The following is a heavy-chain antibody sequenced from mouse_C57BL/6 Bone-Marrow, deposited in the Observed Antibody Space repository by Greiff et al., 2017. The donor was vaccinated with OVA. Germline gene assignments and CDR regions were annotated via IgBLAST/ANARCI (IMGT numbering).Heavy chain of an antibody. Sequence: EVKLVESGPELVKPGDSVKISCKASGYSFTGYFMNWVMQSHGKSLEWIGRINPYNGDTFYNQKFKGKATLTVDKSSSTAHMELRSLTSEDSAVYYCARRGSSPSFAYWGQGTLVTVSA. J-gene: IGHJ3*01. CDR1: GYSFTGYF. CDR2: INPYNGDT. V-gene: IGHV1-20*01. CDR3: ARRGSSPSFAY. D-gene: IGHD1-1*01.